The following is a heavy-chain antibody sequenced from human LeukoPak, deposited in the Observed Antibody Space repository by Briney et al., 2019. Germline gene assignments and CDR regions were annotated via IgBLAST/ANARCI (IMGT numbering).Heavy chain of an antibody. CDR3: ARAPRDSSTMLDY. J-gene: IGHJ4*02. CDR2: INPNDGST. V-gene: IGHV1-46*01. Sequence: GASVKVSCKASGYTFTSYWIQWVRQAPGQGLEWMGLINPNDGSTTYTHKFQGRVTMTRDTSTSTVYMDLSSLTSEDTAVYHCARAPRDSSTMLDYWGQGTLVTVSS. D-gene: IGHD6-13*01. CDR1: GYTFTSYW.